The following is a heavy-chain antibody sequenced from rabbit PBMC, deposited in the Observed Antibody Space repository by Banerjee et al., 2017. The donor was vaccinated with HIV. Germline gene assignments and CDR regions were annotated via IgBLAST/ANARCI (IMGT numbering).Heavy chain of an antibody. Sequence: QEQLEESGGDLVKPGASLTLTCTASGFSFSSTYDRCWVRQAPGKGLEWIGCIYTANGKTHYASWAKGPFTISKTSSTTVTLQMTSLTAADTATYFCGRRPSSGGWYYFTLWGQGTLVTVS. CDR3: GRRPSSGGWYYFTL. D-gene: IGHD1-1*01. J-gene: IGHJ4*01. V-gene: IGHV1S45*01. CDR2: IYTANGKT. CDR1: GFSFSSTYD.